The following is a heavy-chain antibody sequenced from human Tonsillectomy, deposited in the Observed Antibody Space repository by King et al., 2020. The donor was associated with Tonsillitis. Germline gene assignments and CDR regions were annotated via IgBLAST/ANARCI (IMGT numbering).Heavy chain of an antibody. CDR2: ISGSGGST. V-gene: IGHV3-23*04. CDR1: GFTFSSYA. Sequence: VQLVESGGGLVQPGGSLRLSCAASGFTFSSYAMSWVRQAPGKGLEWVSAISGSGGSTYYADSVKGRFTISRDNSKNTLYLQMNSLRAEDTAVYYCAKDPWFGEVAPYYFDYWGQGTLVTVSS. D-gene: IGHD3-10*01. J-gene: IGHJ4*02. CDR3: AKDPWFGEVAPYYFDY.